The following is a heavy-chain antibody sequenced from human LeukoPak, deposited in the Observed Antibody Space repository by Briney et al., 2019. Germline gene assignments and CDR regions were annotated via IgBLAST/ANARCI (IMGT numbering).Heavy chain of an antibody. Sequence: ASETLSLTCAVYGGSFSGYYWSWIRQPPGKGLEWIGEINHSGSTNYNPSLKGRVTISVDTSKNQFSLKLSSVTAADTAVYYCARGQLRAFDYWGQGTLVTVSS. CDR3: ARGQLRAFDY. D-gene: IGHD1-1*01. CDR2: INHSGST. CDR1: GGSFSGYY. V-gene: IGHV4-34*01. J-gene: IGHJ4*02.